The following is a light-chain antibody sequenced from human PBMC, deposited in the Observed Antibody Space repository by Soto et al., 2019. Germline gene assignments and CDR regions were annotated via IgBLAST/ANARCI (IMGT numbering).Light chain of an antibody. Sequence: EIVLTQSPATLSLSPGERATLSCRASQSVSNYLAWYQQKPGQAPRLLIYDASNRATGIPARFSGSGSGTDFTLTISSLEAEDFAVYYCQQRSNWPPLTFGRGTKVEIK. CDR3: QQRSNWPPLT. J-gene: IGKJ4*01. CDR1: QSVSNY. V-gene: IGKV3-11*01. CDR2: DAS.